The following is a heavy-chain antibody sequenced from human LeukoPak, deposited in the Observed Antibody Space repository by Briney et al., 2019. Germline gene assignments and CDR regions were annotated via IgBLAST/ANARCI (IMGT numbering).Heavy chain of an antibody. J-gene: IGHJ4*02. CDR2: IYHSGGT. D-gene: IGHD3-10*01. CDR1: GYSINRGYY. V-gene: IGHV4-38-2*01. CDR3: ARHNYGWPHDY. Sequence: SETLSLTCGVSGYSINRGYYWGWIRQPPGKGLEWIGSIYHSGGTYYNPSLKSRVTISVDTSRNQFSLRLSSVTAADTAVYYCARHNYGWPHDYWGQGTLVTVSS.